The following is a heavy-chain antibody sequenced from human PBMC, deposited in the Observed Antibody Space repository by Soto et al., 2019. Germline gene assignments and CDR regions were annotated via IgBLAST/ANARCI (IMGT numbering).Heavy chain of an antibody. Sequence: GGSLRLSCAASGFTFSNYYMEWVRQAPGKGLVWVSHINDDGSRTKYADSVKGRFTISRDNAENIVYLQMNSLRAEDTAVYYCARDLSGPFDNWGQGALVTVSS. CDR2: INDDGSRT. CDR1: GFTFSNYY. CDR3: ARDLSGPFDN. V-gene: IGHV3-74*03. J-gene: IGHJ4*02.